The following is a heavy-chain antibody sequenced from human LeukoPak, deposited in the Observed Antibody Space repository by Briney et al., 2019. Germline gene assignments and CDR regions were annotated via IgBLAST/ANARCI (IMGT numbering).Heavy chain of an antibody. D-gene: IGHD3-22*01. J-gene: IGHJ3*02. CDR2: MSSSGST. CDR3: ARGPYSYDSSGAFDI. Sequence: SETLSLTCTVSGDSISSGDYYWSWIRQPAGKGLEWIGRMSSSGSTNYNRSLKSRVTISVDTSKNQFSLKLSSVTAADTAVYFCARGPYSYDSSGAFDIWGQGTMVTVSS. V-gene: IGHV4-61*02. CDR1: GDSISSGDYY.